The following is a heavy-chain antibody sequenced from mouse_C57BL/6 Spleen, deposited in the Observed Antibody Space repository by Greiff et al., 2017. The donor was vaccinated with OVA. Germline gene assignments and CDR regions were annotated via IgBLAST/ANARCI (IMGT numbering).Heavy chain of an antibody. D-gene: IGHD2-4*01. CDR3: ARLGDYGAMDY. V-gene: IGHV1-4*01. J-gene: IGHJ4*01. Sequence: QVQLKQSGAELARPGASVKMSCKASGYTFTSYTMHWVKQRPGQGLEWIGYINPSSGYTKYNQKFKDKATLTADKSSSTAYMQLSSLTSEDSAVYYCARLGDYGAMDYWGQGTSVTVSS. CDR2: INPSSGYT. CDR1: GYTFTSYT.